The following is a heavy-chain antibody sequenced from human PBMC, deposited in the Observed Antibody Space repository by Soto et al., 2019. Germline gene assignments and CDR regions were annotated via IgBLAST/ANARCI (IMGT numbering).Heavy chain of an antibody. Sequence: GGSLRLSCAASGFTFSSYAMSWVRQAPGKGLEWVSAISGSGGSTYYADSVKGRFTISRDNSKNTLYLQMNSLRAEDTAVYYCAKVGSNYGLRPCDYWGQGTLVTVSS. V-gene: IGHV3-23*01. J-gene: IGHJ4*02. D-gene: IGHD4-4*01. CDR1: GFTFSSYA. CDR2: ISGSGGST. CDR3: AKVGSNYGLRPCDY.